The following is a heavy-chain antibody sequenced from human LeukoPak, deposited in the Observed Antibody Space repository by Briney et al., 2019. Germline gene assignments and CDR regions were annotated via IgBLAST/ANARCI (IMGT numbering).Heavy chain of an antibody. CDR3: AREASSSRPWGYFDY. CDR1: GGSISSYY. V-gene: IGHV4-59*01. CDR2: IYYSGST. D-gene: IGHD6-13*01. Sequence: SETLSLTCTVSGGSISSYYWSGIRQPPGKGLEWIGYIYYSGSTNYNPSLKSRVTISVDTSKNQFSLKLSSVTAADTAVYYCAREASSSRPWGYFDYWGQGTLVTVSS. J-gene: IGHJ4*02.